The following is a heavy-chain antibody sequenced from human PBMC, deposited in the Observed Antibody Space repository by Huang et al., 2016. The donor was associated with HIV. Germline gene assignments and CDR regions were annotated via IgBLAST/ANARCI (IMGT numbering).Heavy chain of an antibody. J-gene: IGHJ4*02. V-gene: IGHV4-61*08. CDR3: TRINYANTTYYLDFDF. CDR1: GGSVSSGDYY. Sequence: QVHLQDSGPGLVKPSETLSLTCTVSGGSVSSGDYYWGWVREPPGTGLEWIAYAFYGGSTKYDPSLESRLSMSVETYRNQFSLKLRYVTVADTAVYYCTRINYANTTYYLDFDFWGQGTLVTVSS. D-gene: IGHD3-16*01. CDR2: AFYGGST.